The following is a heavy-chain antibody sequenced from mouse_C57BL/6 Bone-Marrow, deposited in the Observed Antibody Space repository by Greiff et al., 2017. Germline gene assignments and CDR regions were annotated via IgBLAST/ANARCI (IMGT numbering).Heavy chain of an antibody. CDR1: GYAFTNYL. CDR3: ARWSNYFYYAMDY. D-gene: IGHD2-5*01. Sequence: QVQLQQSGAELVRPGTSVKMSCKASGYAFTNYLIEWVKQRPGQGLEWIGVINPGSGGTNYNEKFKGKATLTADKSSSTAYMQLSSLTSEDSTVYVCARWSNYFYYAMDYWGQGTSVTVSS. V-gene: IGHV1-54*01. CDR2: INPGSGGT. J-gene: IGHJ4*01.